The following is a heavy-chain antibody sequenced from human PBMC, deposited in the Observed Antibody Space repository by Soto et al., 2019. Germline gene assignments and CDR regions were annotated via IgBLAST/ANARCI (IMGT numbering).Heavy chain of an antibody. CDR2: ISGSGGST. D-gene: IGHD3-10*02. CDR3: AKGPLWRMFGEPSRYHYGMDV. CDR1: GFTFSSYA. V-gene: IGHV3-23*01. J-gene: IGHJ6*02. Sequence: EVQLLESGGGLVQPGGSLRLSCAASGFTFSSYAMSWVRQAPGKGLEWVSAISGSGGSTYYADSVKGRFTISRDNSKNTLYLQMNSLRAEDTAVYYCAKGPLWRMFGEPSRYHYGMDVWGQGTTVTVAS.